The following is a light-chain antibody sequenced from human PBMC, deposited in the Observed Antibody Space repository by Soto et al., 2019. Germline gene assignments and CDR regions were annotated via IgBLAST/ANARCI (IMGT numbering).Light chain of an antibody. CDR2: DVS. Sequence: QSVLTQPASVSGSPGQSITISFTGTSSDVGGYNYVSWYQQHPGKAPKLMICDVSNRPSGVSNRFSGSKSGNTASLTISGLQAEDEADYYCSSYTSSSTPVVFGGGTKLTVL. CDR3: SSYTSSSTPVV. V-gene: IGLV2-14*01. CDR1: SSDVGGYNY. J-gene: IGLJ2*01.